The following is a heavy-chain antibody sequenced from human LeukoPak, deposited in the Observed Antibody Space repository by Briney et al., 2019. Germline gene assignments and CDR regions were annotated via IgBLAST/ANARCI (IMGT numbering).Heavy chain of an antibody. D-gene: IGHD5-12*01. CDR2: IKEDGSEK. V-gene: IGHV3-7*01. J-gene: IGHJ4*02. CDR1: GFTFDTYW. Sequence: GGSLRLSCVGSGFTFDTYWMSWVRQAPGKGLEWVANIKEDGSEKYYLDSVKGRFTISRDNAKKSLYLQMNSLRAEDTAVYYCARVMWMGWYFDSWGQGTLVTVSS. CDR3: ARVMWMGWYFDS.